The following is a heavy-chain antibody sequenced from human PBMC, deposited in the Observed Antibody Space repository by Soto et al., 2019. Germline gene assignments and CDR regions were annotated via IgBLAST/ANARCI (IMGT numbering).Heavy chain of an antibody. V-gene: IGHV1-2*02. J-gene: IGHJ5*02. CDR2: INPNSGGT. CDR1: GYTFTGYY. Sequence: GASVKVSCKASGYTFTGYYMHWVRQSPGQGLEWMGWINPNSGGTNYAQKFQGRVTMTRDTSISTAYMELSRLRSDDTAVYYSARDYGSRSGDSEPTWFDHWGQRTLVTVSS. D-gene: IGHD3-3*01. CDR3: ARDYGSRSGDSEPTWFDH.